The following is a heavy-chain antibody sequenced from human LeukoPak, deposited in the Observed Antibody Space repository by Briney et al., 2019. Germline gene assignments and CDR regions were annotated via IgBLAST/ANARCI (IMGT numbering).Heavy chain of an antibody. V-gene: IGHV1-69*05. D-gene: IGHD3-22*01. CDR3: ARSYYYDSSGYWRFDY. Sequence: VASVKVSCKASGGTFSSYAISWVRQAPGQGLEWMGRIIPIFGTANYAQKFQGRVTITTDESTSTAYMELSSLRSEDTAVYYCARSYYYDSSGYWRFDYWGQGTLVTVSS. CDR1: GGTFSSYA. CDR2: IIPIFGTA. J-gene: IGHJ4*02.